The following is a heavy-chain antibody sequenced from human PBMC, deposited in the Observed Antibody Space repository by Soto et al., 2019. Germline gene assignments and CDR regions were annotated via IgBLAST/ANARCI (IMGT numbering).Heavy chain of an antibody. V-gene: IGHV3-30-3*01. J-gene: IGHJ4*02. CDR3: ARDVYEGNGWPLNIDF. CDR2: ISYDGSSK. CDR1: GFSFSSHA. Sequence: GGSLRLSCAASGFSFSSHAMHWVRQAPGKGLESLAVISYDGSSKYYADSVNGRLTISRDKPKNTLYLQMTSLRGEDTAVYYCARDVYEGNGWPLNIDFWGQGIMGTVAS. D-gene: IGHD6-19*01.